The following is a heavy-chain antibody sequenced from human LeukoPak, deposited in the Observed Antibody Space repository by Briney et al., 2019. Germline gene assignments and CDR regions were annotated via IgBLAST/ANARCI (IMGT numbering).Heavy chain of an antibody. V-gene: IGHV3-23*01. J-gene: IGHJ6*02. CDR3: ARHQPCGYYSHYYAMDL. Sequence: GGSLRLSCAASGFMFSNYAMNWVRLAPGTGLEWVSAISGRISDTIEYADAVYYADSVKGRFIISRDNSRNMLYLQMSSLGVEDTAIYYCARHQPCGYYSHYYAMDLWGQGTTVTVSS. CDR2: ISGRISDTIEYA. CDR1: GFMFSNYA. D-gene: IGHD3-22*01.